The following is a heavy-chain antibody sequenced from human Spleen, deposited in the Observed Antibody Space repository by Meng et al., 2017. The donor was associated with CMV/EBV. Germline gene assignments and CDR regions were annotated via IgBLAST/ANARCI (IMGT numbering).Heavy chain of an antibody. CDR2: INTDGSST. CDR1: GFTFSSYW. V-gene: IGHV3-74*01. D-gene: IGHD1-26*01. CDR3: ARDSGSQKAFDI. Sequence: GGSLRLSCAASGFTFSSYWMHWVRQAPGKGLVWVSRINTDGSSTTYADSVRGRFTISRDNAKNTLYLQMNTLRAEDTAVYYCARDSGSQKAFDIWGQGTMVTVSS. J-gene: IGHJ3*02.